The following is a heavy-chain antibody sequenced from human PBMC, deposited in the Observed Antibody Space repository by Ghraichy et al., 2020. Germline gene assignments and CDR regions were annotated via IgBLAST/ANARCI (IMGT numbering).Heavy chain of an antibody. CDR3: AREVRRDGFQWNYYYYGMDV. Sequence: SETLSLTCTVSGGSVSSGSYYWSWIRQPPGKGLEWIGYIYYSGSTNYNPSLKSRVTISVDTSKNQFSLKLSSVTAADTAVYYCAREVRRDGFQWNYYYYGMDVWGQGTTVTVSS. CDR1: GGSVSSGSYY. CDR2: IYYSGST. V-gene: IGHV4-61*01. D-gene: IGHD5-24*01. J-gene: IGHJ6*02.